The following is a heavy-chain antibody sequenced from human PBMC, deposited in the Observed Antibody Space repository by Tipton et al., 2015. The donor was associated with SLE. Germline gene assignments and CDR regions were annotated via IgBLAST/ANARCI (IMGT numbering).Heavy chain of an antibody. J-gene: IGHJ6*03. Sequence: VQLVQSGGVVVQPGRSLRLSCAASGFTFSTYTFHWVRQAPGKGLEWVGFIRSKAYGGTTEYAASVKGRFTISRDDSKSIAYLQMNSLKTEDTAVYYCYAIGDGVTPPDYYYYMDVWGKGTTVTVSS. D-gene: IGHD2-21*02. CDR3: YAIGDGVTPPDYYYYMDV. V-gene: IGHV3-49*04. CDR2: IRSKAYGGTT. CDR1: GFTFSTYT.